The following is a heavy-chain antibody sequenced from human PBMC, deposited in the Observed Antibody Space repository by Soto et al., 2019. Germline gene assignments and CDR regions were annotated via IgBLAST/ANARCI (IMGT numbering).Heavy chain of an antibody. V-gene: IGHV3-48*02. CDR2: ISSTYEI. Sequence: GGSLRLSSAVSGFTFSANHVNWVRQAPGKGLEWISYISSTYEIWYADSVRGRFTISRDNGRNSLFLQMSSLRDEDTAVYYCARDRDWAFDYWGLGTLVTVSS. CDR3: ARDRDWAFDY. CDR1: GFTFSANH. J-gene: IGHJ4*02. D-gene: IGHD2-21*02.